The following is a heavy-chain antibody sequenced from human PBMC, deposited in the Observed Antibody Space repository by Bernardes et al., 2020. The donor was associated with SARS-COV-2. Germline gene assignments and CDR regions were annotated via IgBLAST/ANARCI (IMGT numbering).Heavy chain of an antibody. D-gene: IGHD2-2*01. Sequence: GSPLRTSCAASGFTFRDSYLSWIRQVPGPGLAWVSYLSRSGRTLYYADSVKGRFTISRDNAKNSLYLQMNSLRAEDTAVYYCARDIVVVPAAMTHYYYGMDVWGQGTTVTVS. CDR3: ARDIVVVPAAMTHYYYGMDV. V-gene: IGHV3-11*01. CDR2: LSRSGRTL. J-gene: IGHJ6*02. CDR1: GFTFRDSY.